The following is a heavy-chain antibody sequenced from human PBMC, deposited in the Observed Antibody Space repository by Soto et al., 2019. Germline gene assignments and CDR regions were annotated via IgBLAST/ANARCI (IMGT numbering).Heavy chain of an antibody. J-gene: IGHJ4*02. CDR3: ARSPPGVAGRYYFDF. Sequence: QVQLVESGGGVVQPGRSLRLSCAASGFAFSSYGRHWVRQTPGKGREWVALIWYDGSNKYYADSVKGRFTISRDNSKNTLYLQMHSLRAEDTAVYFCARSPPGVAGRYYFDFWGQGTLVTVSS. CDR1: GFAFSSYG. V-gene: IGHV3-33*01. CDR2: IWYDGSNK. D-gene: IGHD6-6*01.